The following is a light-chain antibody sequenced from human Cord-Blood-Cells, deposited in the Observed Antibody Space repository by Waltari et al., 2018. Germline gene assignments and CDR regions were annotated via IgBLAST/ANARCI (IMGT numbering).Light chain of an antibody. CDR1: QSVLYSSNNKNY. Sequence: DIVMTQSPDSLAVSLGERATINCKSSQSVLYSSNNKNYLAWYQQKPLQPPKLLIYWASTRASGVPDRFSGSGSGTDFTLTISSLQAEDVAVYYCQQYYSTWTFGQGTKVEIK. CDR3: QQYYSTWT. V-gene: IGKV4-1*01. J-gene: IGKJ1*01. CDR2: WAS.